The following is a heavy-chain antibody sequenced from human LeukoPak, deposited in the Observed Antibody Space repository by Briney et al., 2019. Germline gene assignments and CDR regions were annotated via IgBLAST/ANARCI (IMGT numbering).Heavy chain of an antibody. V-gene: IGHV4-39*01. CDR1: GGSISSSSYY. CDR2: IYYSGST. J-gene: IGHJ3*01. D-gene: IGHD6-13*01. Sequence: SETLSLTCTVSGGSISSSSYYWGWIRQPPGKGLEWIGNIYYSGSTYSNPSLKSRVTISVDTSKNQFSLKLGSVTAADTAVYFCTASAGTKNDAFDVWGQGTMVTVSS. CDR3: TASAGTKNDAFDV.